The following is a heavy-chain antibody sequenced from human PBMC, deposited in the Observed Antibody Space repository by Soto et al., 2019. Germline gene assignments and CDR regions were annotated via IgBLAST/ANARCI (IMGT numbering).Heavy chain of an antibody. Sequence: SETLSLTCAVAGGTISSSNWWSWVRQPPGKGLEWIGEINHSGSTNYNPSLKSRVTISVDTSKNQFSLKLTSVTAADTAVYYCARDKITGLFDYWGQGTLVTVSS. J-gene: IGHJ4*02. V-gene: IGHV4-4*02. CDR1: GGTISSSNW. CDR2: INHSGST. D-gene: IGHD2-8*02. CDR3: ARDKITGLFDY.